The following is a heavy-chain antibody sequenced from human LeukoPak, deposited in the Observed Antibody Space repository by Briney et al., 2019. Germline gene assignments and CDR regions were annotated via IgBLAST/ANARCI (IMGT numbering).Heavy chain of an antibody. CDR1: GFTVSSNY. J-gene: IGHJ3*02. CDR3: ARAKRNGFDI. CDR2: IYSDGST. V-gene: IGHV3-53*01. Sequence: GGSLRLSCAASGFTVSSNYMSWVRQAPGKGLEWVSEIYSDGSTYNAASVKGRFSISRDNSKNTVYLQMNSLRAEDTAVYYCARAKRNGFDIWGQGTMVTVSS.